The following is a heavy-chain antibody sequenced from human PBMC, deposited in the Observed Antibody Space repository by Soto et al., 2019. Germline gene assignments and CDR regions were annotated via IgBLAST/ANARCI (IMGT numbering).Heavy chain of an antibody. D-gene: IGHD1-26*01. CDR1: GFTFSSYA. V-gene: IGHV3-23*01. Sequence: GGSLRLSCAASGFTFSSYAMSWVRQAPGKGLEWVSAISGSGGSTYYADSVKGRFTISRDNSKNTLYLQMNSLRAEDTAVYYCAKFSSESYYDYYYYGMDVWGQGTTVTVSS. CDR3: AKFSSESYYDYYYYGMDV. J-gene: IGHJ6*02. CDR2: ISGSGGST.